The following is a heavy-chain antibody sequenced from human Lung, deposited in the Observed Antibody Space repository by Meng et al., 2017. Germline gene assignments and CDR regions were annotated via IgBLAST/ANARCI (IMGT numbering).Heavy chain of an antibody. J-gene: IGHJ4*02. Sequence: QVHLQQSGPGLVKPSQTLPLTCAISGDSVSSNSAAWNWIRQSTSRGLEWLGRTYYRSKWYNGYAVSVRSRITINPDTSKNQFYLQLNSVTPEDTDVYYCARSQQWLDSWGQGTLVTVSS. CDR1: GDSVSSNSAA. CDR3: ARSQQWLDS. CDR2: TYYRSKWYN. D-gene: IGHD6-19*01. V-gene: IGHV6-1*01.